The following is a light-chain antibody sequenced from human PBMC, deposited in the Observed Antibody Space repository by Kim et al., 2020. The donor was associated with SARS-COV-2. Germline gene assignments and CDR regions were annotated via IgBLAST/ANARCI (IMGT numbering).Light chain of an antibody. V-gene: IGLV3-21*04. CDR1: NIGSKS. CDR2: YDS. CDR3: QVWDSSSDHRV. Sequence: APRKTARITCGGNNIGSKSVHWYQQKPGQAPVLVIYYDSDRPSGIPARFSGSNSGNTATLTISRVEAGDEADYYCQVWDSSSDHRVFGGGTQLTVL. J-gene: IGLJ3*02.